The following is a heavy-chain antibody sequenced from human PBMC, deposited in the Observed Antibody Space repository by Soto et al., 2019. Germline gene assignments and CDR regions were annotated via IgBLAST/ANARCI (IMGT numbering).Heavy chain of an antibody. J-gene: IGHJ4*02. CDR1: GGTFSSYA. Sequence: ASVKVSCKASGGTFSSYAISWVRQAPGQGLEWMGGIIPIFGTANYAQKFQGRVTITADESTSTAYMELSSLRSEDTAVYYCASSWYYGSGSYSPSYYFDYWGQGTLVTVSS. CDR3: ASSWYYGSGSYSPSYYFDY. CDR2: IIPIFGTA. D-gene: IGHD3-10*01. V-gene: IGHV1-69*13.